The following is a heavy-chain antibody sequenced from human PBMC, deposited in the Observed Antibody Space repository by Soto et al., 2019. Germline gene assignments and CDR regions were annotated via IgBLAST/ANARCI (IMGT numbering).Heavy chain of an antibody. CDR3: ASPNPTEGAGYYHAFDI. J-gene: IGHJ3*02. CDR2: IIPIFGTA. Sequence: ASVKVFCKASRGTFSSYAISWVRQAPGQGLEWMGGIIPIFGTANYAQKFQGRVTITADESTSTAYMELSSLRSEDTAVYYCASPNPTEGAGYYHAFDIWGQGTMVTISS. D-gene: IGHD3-9*01. CDR1: RGTFSSYA. V-gene: IGHV1-69*01.